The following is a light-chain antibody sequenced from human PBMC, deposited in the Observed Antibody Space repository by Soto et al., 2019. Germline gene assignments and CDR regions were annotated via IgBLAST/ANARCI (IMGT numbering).Light chain of an antibody. J-gene: IGLJ2*01. Sequence: QSVLPQPHSASAAPGPKVTISCSGSSSDIGNNYLSWYPQLPGTAPTLLIYANNKRPSGIPDRFSGAKSGTSATLGITGLQNGEEADYYCGTWDSSLSAGVFGGGTQLTV. CDR2: ANN. CDR1: SSDIGNNY. V-gene: IGLV1-51*01. CDR3: GTWDSSLSAGV.